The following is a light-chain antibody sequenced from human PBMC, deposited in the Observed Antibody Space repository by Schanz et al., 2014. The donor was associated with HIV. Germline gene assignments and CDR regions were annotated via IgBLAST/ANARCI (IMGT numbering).Light chain of an antibody. V-gene: IGLV1-40*01. J-gene: IGLJ2*01. CDR2: GNS. CDR3: QSYDSSLSGSAV. Sequence: VLTQPPSVSGAPGQRVTISCTGSSSNIGAGFGVHWYQQLPGTAPKLLIYGNSNRPSGVPDRFSGSKSGTSASLAITGLQAEDEADYYCQSYDSSLSGSAVFGGGTKLTVL. CDR1: SSNIGAGFG.